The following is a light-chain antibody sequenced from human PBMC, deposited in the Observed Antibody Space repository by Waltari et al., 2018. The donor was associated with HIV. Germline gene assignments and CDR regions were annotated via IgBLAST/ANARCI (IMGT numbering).Light chain of an antibody. Sequence: QSVLTRPPSASGTPGQRVTIPCSGSSSNIGSNTVNWYQQLPGTAPKLLIYSNNQRPSGVPDRVSGSKSGTSASLAISGLQSEDEADYYCAAWDDSLNGYVFGTGTKVTVL. J-gene: IGLJ1*01. CDR1: SSNIGSNT. CDR3: AAWDDSLNGYV. CDR2: SNN. V-gene: IGLV1-44*01.